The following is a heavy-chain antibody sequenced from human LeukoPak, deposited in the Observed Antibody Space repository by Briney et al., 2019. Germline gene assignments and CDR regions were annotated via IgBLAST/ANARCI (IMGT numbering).Heavy chain of an antibody. CDR1: GFTFSSCG. D-gene: IGHD3-22*01. J-gene: IGHJ3*02. CDR3: AKLGDRELVVTFPDDAFDI. CDR2: IRYDGSNK. V-gene: IGHV3-30*02. Sequence: GGSLRLSCAASGFTFSSCGMHWVRQAPGKGLEWVAFIRYDGSNKYYADSVKGRFTISRDNSKNTLYLQMNSLRAEDTAVYYCAKLGDRELVVTFPDDAFDIWGQGAMVTVSS.